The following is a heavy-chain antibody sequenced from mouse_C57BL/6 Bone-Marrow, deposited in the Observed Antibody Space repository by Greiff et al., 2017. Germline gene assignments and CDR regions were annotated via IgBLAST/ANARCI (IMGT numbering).Heavy chain of an antibody. Sequence: VHLVASGAELARPGASVKLSCQASGYTFTSYGLSWVKQRNGQGLEWIGEIYPIRGNTYYNAKFKGKATLTADKSSSTAYTELRSLTSEYSAVYFCARWLLPFDYWGQGTTLTVSS. D-gene: IGHD2-3*01. CDR2: IYPIRGNT. V-gene: IGHV1-81*01. CDR1: GYTFTSYG. J-gene: IGHJ2*01. CDR3: ARWLLPFDY.